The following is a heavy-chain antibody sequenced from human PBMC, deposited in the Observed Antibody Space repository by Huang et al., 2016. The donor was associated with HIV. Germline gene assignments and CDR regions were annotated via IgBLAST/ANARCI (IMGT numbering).Heavy chain of an antibody. CDR3: ARECTYDDYDAFDI. CDR2: IEIDGST. V-gene: IGHV3-53*01. D-gene: IGHD4-17*01. J-gene: IGHJ3*02. Sequence: EVQLVESGGGLIQPGGSLRLSCAASGFTVSSNYMGWVRQAPGKGLEWVSVIEIDGSTYYADSVKGRFTISRDNSKNTLYLQVNSLRAEDTAVYYCARECTYDDYDAFDIWGQGTMVTVSS. CDR1: GFTVSSNY.